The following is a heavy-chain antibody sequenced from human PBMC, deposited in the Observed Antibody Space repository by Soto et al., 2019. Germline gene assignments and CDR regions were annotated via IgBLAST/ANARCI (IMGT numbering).Heavy chain of an antibody. V-gene: IGHV3-23*01. D-gene: IGHD2-15*01. CDR2: ISGSGGST. CDR3: AKVDIGSLRSTPKYYGMDV. J-gene: IGHJ6*02. Sequence: PLGGPRLSCAASGFTFSSYGMHWVRQAPGKGLEWVSAISGSGGSTYYADSVKGRFTISRDNSKNTLYLQMNSLRAEDTAVYYCAKVDIGSLRSTPKYYGMDVWGQGTTVTVSS. CDR1: GFTFSSYG.